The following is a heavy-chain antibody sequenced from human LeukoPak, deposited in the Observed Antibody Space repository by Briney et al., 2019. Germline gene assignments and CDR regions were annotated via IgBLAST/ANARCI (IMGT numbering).Heavy chain of an antibody. CDR2: ITSSGGNI. CDR3: ARVKAGATISDFYYYYMDV. Sequence: GGSLRLSCAASGFSFSDYTMRWVRQAPGKRLEFVSAITSSGGNIHYANSVMGRFTISRDNSKNSLYLQMGGLRTEDMAVYHCARVKAGATISDFYYYYMDVWGKGTTVTVSS. CDR1: GFSFSDYT. V-gene: IGHV3-64*01. D-gene: IGHD1-26*01. J-gene: IGHJ6*03.